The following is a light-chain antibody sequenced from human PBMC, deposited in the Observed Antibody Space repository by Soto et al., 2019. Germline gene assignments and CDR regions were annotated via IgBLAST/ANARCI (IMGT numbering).Light chain of an antibody. V-gene: IGKV1-5*01. CDR1: ESISCW. CDR3: QQFNMSPWT. J-gene: IGKJ1*01. CDR2: DAS. Sequence: DIQMTQSPSTLSASVGDRVTITCRASESISCWLAWYQQKPGKAPKLLIYDASSLESRVPSRFSGSGSGTEFTLTISSLQPDDFATYFCQQFNMSPWTFGQGTKVEVQ.